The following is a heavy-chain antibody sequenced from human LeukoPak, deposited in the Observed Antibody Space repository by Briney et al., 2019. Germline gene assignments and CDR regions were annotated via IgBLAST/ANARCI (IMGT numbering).Heavy chain of an antibody. Sequence: GASVKVSFKCSVYTFTSYYMHWVRQPPGQGLEWMGIINPSGGSTSYAQKFQGRVTMTRDTSTSTVYMELSSLRSEDTAVYYCARDQVIVVVPAAMPDYWGQGTLVTVSS. J-gene: IGHJ4*02. D-gene: IGHD2-2*01. CDR3: ARDQVIVVVPAAMPDY. CDR1: VYTFTSYY. V-gene: IGHV1-46*01. CDR2: INPSGGST.